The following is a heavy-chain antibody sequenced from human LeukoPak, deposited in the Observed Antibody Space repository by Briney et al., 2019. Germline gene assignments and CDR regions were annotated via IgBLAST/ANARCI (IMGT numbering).Heavy chain of an antibody. CDR1: AYTFTGYY. D-gene: IGHD6-19*01. CDR2: INPDRCGT. J-gene: IGHJ4*02. CDR3: AREGSGWYGNFDY. Sequence: ASVKVSCMASAYTFTGYYMHWVRQPPGQGLEWMGWINPDRCGTNYAQKFQGRVTMTRDTSISTDYMEVSRLRSDDTAVCYCAREGSGWYGNFDYWGQGTLVTVSS. V-gene: IGHV1-2*02.